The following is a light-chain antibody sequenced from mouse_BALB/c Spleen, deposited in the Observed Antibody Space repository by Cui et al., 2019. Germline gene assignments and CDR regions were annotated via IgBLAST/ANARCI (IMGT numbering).Light chain of an antibody. CDR1: QSISDY. Sequence: EIVMTQLQATLSVTPGDKASLCCRASQSISDYLHWYQQKSHESPRLLIKYASQSVSGIPSRFSGSGSGSDFTLTINSVEAEDVGVYYCQHCHSLYTFGGGTKLEIK. CDR3: QHCHSLYT. V-gene: IGKV5-39*01. CDR2: YAS. J-gene: IGKJ2*01.